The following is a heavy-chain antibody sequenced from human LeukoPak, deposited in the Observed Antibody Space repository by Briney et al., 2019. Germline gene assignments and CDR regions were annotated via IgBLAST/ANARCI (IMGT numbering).Heavy chain of an antibody. CDR1: GFPLSSYA. V-gene: IGHV3-23*01. CDR2: ISGGGGST. D-gene: IGHD1-1*01. J-gene: IGHJ4*02. CDR3: ARGNGIRPRWYFDY. Sequence: GGSLRLSCAASGFPLSSYAMSWVRQAPGKGLEWVSGISGGGGSTFYADSVKGRFTISGDNSKKTLYLQLNSLRAEDTALYYCARGNGIRPRWYFDYWGQGTLVTVSS.